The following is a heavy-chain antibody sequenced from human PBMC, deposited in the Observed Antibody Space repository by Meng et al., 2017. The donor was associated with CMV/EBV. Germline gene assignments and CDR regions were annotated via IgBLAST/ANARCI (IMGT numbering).Heavy chain of an antibody. CDR1: GGSVSSGSYY. J-gene: IGHJ6*02. Sequence: GSLRPSCTVSGGSVSSGSYYWSWIRQPPGKGLEWIGYIYYSGSTNYNPSLKSRVTISVDTSKNQFSLKLSSVTAADTAVYYCARDRGYSSSWRRGYYGMDVWGQGTTVTVSS. D-gene: IGHD6-13*01. CDR3: ARDRGYSSSWRRGYYGMDV. CDR2: IYYSGST. V-gene: IGHV4-61*01.